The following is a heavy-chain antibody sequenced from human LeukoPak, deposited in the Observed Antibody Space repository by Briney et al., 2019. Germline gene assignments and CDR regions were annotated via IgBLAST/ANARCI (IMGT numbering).Heavy chain of an antibody. V-gene: IGHV3-74*01. J-gene: IGHJ3*02. Sequence: GGSLRLSCAASGFPFSNYRMHWVRQAPGKGLVWVSRINSDGSSTSYADSVKGRFTISRDNAKNTLHLQMNSLRAEDTAVYYCASPLTMIVDVEAFDIWGQGTMVTVSS. D-gene: IGHD3-22*01. CDR2: INSDGSST. CDR3: ASPLTMIVDVEAFDI. CDR1: GFPFSNYR.